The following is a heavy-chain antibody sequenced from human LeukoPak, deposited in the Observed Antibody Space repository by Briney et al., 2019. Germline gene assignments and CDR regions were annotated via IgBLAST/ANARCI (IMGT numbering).Heavy chain of an antibody. J-gene: IGHJ5*02. V-gene: IGHV3-23*01. CDR3: VRDRPHNCFDP. D-gene: IGHD6-6*01. CDR1: GFTFSSYA. CDR2: ISGRGVTT. Sequence: PGGSLRLSCAASGFTFSSYAMSWVRQAPGKGLEWVSTISGRGVTTYYADSVKGRFTISRDNAKNTLYLQMNSLRVEDTAVYYCVRDRPHNCFDPWGQGTLVTVSS.